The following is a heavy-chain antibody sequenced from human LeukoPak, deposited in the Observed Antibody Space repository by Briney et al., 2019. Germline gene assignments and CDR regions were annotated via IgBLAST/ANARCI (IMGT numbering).Heavy chain of an antibody. D-gene: IGHD4-23*01. CDR2: ISSSSNFI. CDR1: GFTFSSYN. Sequence: PGGSLRLSCAASGFTFSSYNMNWVRQAPGKGLEWVSSISSSSNFIYYADSLKGRFTISRDNAENSLYQQMNSLRAEDTAVYYCARDRDDYGSNGGFDYWGQGTLVTVSS. J-gene: IGHJ4*02. CDR3: ARDRDDYGSNGGFDY. V-gene: IGHV3-21*01.